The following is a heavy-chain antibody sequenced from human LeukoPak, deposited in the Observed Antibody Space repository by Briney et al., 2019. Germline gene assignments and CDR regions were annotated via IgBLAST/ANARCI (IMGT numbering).Heavy chain of an antibody. J-gene: IGHJ4*02. Sequence: SETLSLTCAVYGGSFSGYYWSWIRQPPGKGLEWIGEINHSGSTNYNPSLKSRVTISVDTSKNQFSLKLGSVTAADTAVYYCARPYDSSGYYFDYWGQGTLVTVSS. CDR2: INHSGST. V-gene: IGHV4-34*01. CDR3: ARPYDSSGYYFDY. D-gene: IGHD3-22*01. CDR1: GGSFSGYY.